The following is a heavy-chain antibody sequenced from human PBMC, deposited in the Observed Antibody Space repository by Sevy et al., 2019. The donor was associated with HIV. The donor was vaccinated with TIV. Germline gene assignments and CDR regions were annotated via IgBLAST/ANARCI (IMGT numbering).Heavy chain of an antibody. CDR1: GFTFSSYA. Sequence: GGSLRLSCAASGFTFSSYAMSWVRQAPGKGLEWVSAISGSGGSTYYADSVKGRFTTSRDNSKNTLYLQMNSLRAEDTAVYYCAKFPRDIVVVVAATTHYYYYYYMDVWGKGTTVTVSS. CDR2: ISGSGGST. V-gene: IGHV3-23*01. J-gene: IGHJ6*03. D-gene: IGHD2-15*01. CDR3: AKFPRDIVVVVAATTHYYYYYYMDV.